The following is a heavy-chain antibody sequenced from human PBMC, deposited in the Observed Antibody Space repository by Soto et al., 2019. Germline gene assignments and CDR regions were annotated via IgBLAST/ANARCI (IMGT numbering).Heavy chain of an antibody. CDR1: GFTFSSYG. J-gene: IGHJ3*02. D-gene: IGHD3-3*01. Sequence: QVQLVESGGGVVQPGRSRRLSCAASGFTFSSYGMHWVRQAPGKGLEWVAVTSYDGSKKYYGDSVTGRFTISRDNSMTTVYLQMDSLGVEETAVYYCAKELRLWSGYLGALDIWGQGTMVTVSS. V-gene: IGHV3-30*18. CDR3: AKELRLWSGYLGALDI. CDR2: TSYDGSKK.